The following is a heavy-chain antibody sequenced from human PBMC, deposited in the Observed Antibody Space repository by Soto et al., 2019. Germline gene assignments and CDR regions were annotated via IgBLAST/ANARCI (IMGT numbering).Heavy chain of an antibody. Sequence: EVQLLESGGGLVQPGGSLRLSCVASGFTFSSYAMSWVRQAPGKGLEWVSLVSGSGGATYYADSVKGRFTISKDNFKNTVYLQMNSLGAEDTAIYYCAKCDIVAPPAYYMDFWGKGTTVIVS. CDR2: VSGSGGAT. CDR3: AKCDIVAPPAYYMDF. CDR1: GFTFSSYA. D-gene: IGHD2-15*01. J-gene: IGHJ6*03. V-gene: IGHV3-23*01.